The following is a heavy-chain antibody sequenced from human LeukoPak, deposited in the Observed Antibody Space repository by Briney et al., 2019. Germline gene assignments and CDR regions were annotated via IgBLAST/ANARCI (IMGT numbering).Heavy chain of an antibody. CDR3: ARVGSGSYLTDY. Sequence: GGSLRLSCVASRFTFSNYWMSWVRQAPGKGLEWVANINQDGSKKVYADSMKGRFTISRDNAKESLYLQLNSLRADDTAVYYCARVGSGSYLTDYWGQGTLVTVSS. D-gene: IGHD1-26*01. V-gene: IGHV3-7*03. CDR1: RFTFSNYW. CDR2: INQDGSKK. J-gene: IGHJ4*02.